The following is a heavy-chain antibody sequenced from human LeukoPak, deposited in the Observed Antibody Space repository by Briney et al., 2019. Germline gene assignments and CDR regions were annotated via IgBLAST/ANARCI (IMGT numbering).Heavy chain of an antibody. Sequence: QPGGSLRLSCAASAFTFSNYAMSWVRQAPGKGLEWVSTVSGSGGNTYYADSVKGRFTISRDNSKNTLYLQMNSLRVEDTAVYYCAKGRSGYCSSTRCYAFDFWGQGTLVTVSS. V-gene: IGHV3-23*01. D-gene: IGHD2-2*01. CDR1: AFTFSNYA. CDR3: AKGRSGYCSSTRCYAFDF. CDR2: VSGSGGNT. J-gene: IGHJ4*02.